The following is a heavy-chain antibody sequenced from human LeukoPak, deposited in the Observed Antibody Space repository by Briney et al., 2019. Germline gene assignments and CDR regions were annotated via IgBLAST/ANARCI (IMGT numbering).Heavy chain of an antibody. CDR1: GFTFSSYS. CDR3: AKDGFAAAAGDY. D-gene: IGHD6-13*01. CDR2: IRYDGSNK. V-gene: IGHV3-30*02. Sequence: SGGSLRLSCAASGFTFSSYSMNWVRQAPGKGLEWVAFIRYDGSNKYYADSVKGRFTISRDNSKNTLYLQMNSLRAEDTAVYYCAKDGFAAAAGDYWGQGTLVTVSS. J-gene: IGHJ4*02.